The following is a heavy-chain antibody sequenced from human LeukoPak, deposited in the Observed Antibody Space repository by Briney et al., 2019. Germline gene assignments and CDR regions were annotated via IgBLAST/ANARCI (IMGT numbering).Heavy chain of an antibody. D-gene: IGHD3-3*01. J-gene: IGHJ6*03. V-gene: IGHV3-11*01. CDR1: GFTFSDYY. CDR2: ISSRGSTI. CDR3: ARAVYDFRSGHSDYYYYMDV. Sequence: PGGSLRLSCAASGFTFSDYYMSWIRQAPGKGLEWVSYISSRGSTIYYADSVKGRFTISRDNAKNSLYLQMNSLRAEDTAVYYCARAVYDFRSGHSDYYYYMDVWGKGTTVTVSS.